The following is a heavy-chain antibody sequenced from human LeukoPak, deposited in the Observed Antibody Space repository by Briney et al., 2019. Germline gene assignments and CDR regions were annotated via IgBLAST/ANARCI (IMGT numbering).Heavy chain of an antibody. Sequence: ASVKVSCKVSGYTLTELSMNWVRQAPGKGLEWMGGFDPEDGETIYAQKFQGRVTMTEDTSTDTAYMELSSLRSEDTAVYYCATFPFFSGYYDPWGQGTLVTVSS. D-gene: IGHD3-22*01. CDR1: GYTLTELS. CDR2: FDPEDGET. CDR3: ATFPFFSGYYDP. J-gene: IGHJ5*02. V-gene: IGHV1-24*01.